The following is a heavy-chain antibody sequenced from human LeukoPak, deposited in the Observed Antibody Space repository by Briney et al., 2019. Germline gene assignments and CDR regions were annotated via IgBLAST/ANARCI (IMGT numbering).Heavy chain of an antibody. Sequence: PGGSLRLSCAASGFTFDDYAMHWARQAPGKGLEWVSGISWNSGSIGYADSVKGRFTISRDNAKNSLYLQMNSLRAEDMALYYCAKALSSGGGVGAYFDYWGQGTLVTVSS. CDR2: ISWNSGSI. V-gene: IGHV3-9*03. J-gene: IGHJ4*02. CDR3: AKALSSGGGVGAYFDY. CDR1: GFTFDDYA. D-gene: IGHD1-26*01.